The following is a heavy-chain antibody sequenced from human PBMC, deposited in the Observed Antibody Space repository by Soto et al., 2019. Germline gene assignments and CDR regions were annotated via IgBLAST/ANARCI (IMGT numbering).Heavy chain of an antibody. CDR1: GGSISSSSYY. D-gene: IGHD6-19*01. J-gene: IGHJ5*02. CDR2: IYYSGST. Sequence: SETLSLTCTVSGGSISSSSYYWGWIRQPPGKGLEWIGSIYYSGSTYYNPSLKSRVTISVDTSKNQFSLKLSSVTAADTAVYYCARRSDSSGWYGDNWFDPWGQGTLVTVSS. V-gene: IGHV4-39*01. CDR3: ARRSDSSGWYGDNWFDP.